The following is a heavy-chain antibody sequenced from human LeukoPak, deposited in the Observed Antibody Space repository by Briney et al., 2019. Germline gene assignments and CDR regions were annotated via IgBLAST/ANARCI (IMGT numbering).Heavy chain of an antibody. D-gene: IGHD4-23*01. J-gene: IGHJ4*02. CDR2: INAGNGNT. CDR3: ARGPKNTVVTPNY. CDR1: AYTFMKYV. Sequence: AASVTVSCTASAYTFMKYVITWVRQAPGQRLEWMGWINAGNGNTKYSQKFQGRVTITRDTSASTAYMELSSLRSEDTAVYYCARGPKNTVVTPNYWGQGTLVTVSS. V-gene: IGHV1-3*01.